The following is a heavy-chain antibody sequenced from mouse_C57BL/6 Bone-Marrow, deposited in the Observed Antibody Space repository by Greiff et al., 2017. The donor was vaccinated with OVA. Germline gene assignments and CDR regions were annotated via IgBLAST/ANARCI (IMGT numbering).Heavy chain of an antibody. V-gene: IGHV1-55*01. CDR2: IYPGSGST. CDR1: GYTFTSYW. J-gene: IGHJ4*01. Sequence: QVQLQQPGAELVKPGASVKMSCKASGYTFTSYWITWVKQRPGQGLEWIGDIYPGSGSTNYNEKFKSKATLTVDTSSSTAYIQRSSLTSEDSAVYYCARYGNYGGVYYYAMDYWGQGTSVTVSS. CDR3: ARYGNYGGVYYYAMDY. D-gene: IGHD2-1*01.